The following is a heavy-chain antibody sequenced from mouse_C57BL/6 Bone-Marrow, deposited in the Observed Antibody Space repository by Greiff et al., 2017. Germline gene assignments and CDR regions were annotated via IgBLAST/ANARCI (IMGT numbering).Heavy chain of an antibody. J-gene: IGHJ4*01. V-gene: IGHV1-18*01. D-gene: IGHD1-1*01. CDR2: INPNNGGT. CDR1: GYTFTDYN. Sequence: VQLQQSGPELVKPGASVKIPCKASGYTFTDYNMDWVKQSHGKSLEWIGDINPNNGGTIYNQKFKGKATLTVDKSSSTAYMELRSLTSEDTAVYYCASGRPYGYYYAMDYWGQGTSVTVSS. CDR3: ASGRPYGYYYAMDY.